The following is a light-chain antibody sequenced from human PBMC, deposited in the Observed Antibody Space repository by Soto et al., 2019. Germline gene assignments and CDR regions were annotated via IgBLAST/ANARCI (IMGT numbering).Light chain of an antibody. CDR3: QQRSNWLWT. CDR1: QSVSSNY. J-gene: IGKJ1*01. CDR2: GAS. V-gene: IGKV3D-20*02. Sequence: EIVLTQSPGTLSLSPGERATLSCRASQSVSSNYLAWYQQKPGQAPRLLIYGASIRATGLPDRFSGSGSGTDFTLTISRLEPEDFAVYYCQQRSNWLWTFGQGTKVEIK.